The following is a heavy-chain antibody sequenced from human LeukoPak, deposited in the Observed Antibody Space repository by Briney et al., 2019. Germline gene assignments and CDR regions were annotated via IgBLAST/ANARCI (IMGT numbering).Heavy chain of an antibody. V-gene: IGHV3-48*04. D-gene: IGHD7-27*01. CDR1: GFTFGSHS. Sequence: GGSLRLSCAASGFTFGSHSMNWVRQAPGKGLEWLSYITPSGFTVYSDSVQGRFTISRDSAKNSLYLQMNSLRAEDTAVYYCARETGEDYYYYYYMDVWGKGTTVTVSS. CDR3: ARETGEDYYYYYYMDV. J-gene: IGHJ6*03. CDR2: ITPSGFTV.